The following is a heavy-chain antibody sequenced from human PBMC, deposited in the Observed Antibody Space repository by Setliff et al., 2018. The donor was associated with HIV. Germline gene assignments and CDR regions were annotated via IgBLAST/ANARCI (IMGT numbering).Heavy chain of an antibody. CDR1: GFTFGSYW. J-gene: IGHJ4*02. CDR3: ARENYDILTGYYDY. D-gene: IGHD3-9*01. CDR2: ISSSSTYI. V-gene: IGHV3-21*01. Sequence: LSCTASGFTFGSYWIHWVRQAPGTGLEWVSSISSSSTYIYYADSVKGRFTIPRDNSKNTLYLQMNSLRAEDTAVYYCARENYDILTGYYDYWGQGALVTVSS.